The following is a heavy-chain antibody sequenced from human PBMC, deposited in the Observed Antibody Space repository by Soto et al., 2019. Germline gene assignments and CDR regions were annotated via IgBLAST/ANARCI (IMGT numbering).Heavy chain of an antibody. Sequence: QVQLQESGPGLVKPSQTLSLTCTVSGGSISSGGYYWSWIRQHPGKGLEWIGYIYYSGSTYYNPSLKSRVTISVDTSKNQFSLKLSSVTAADTAVYYCARDSSSWHRANYYDMDVWGQGTTVTVSS. J-gene: IGHJ6*02. D-gene: IGHD6-13*01. V-gene: IGHV4-31*03. CDR3: ARDSSSWHRANYYDMDV. CDR2: IYYSGST. CDR1: GGSISSGGYY.